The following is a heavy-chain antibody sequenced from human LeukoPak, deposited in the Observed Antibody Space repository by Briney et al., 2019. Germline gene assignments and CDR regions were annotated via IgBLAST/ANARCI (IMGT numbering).Heavy chain of an antibody. CDR1: GFTFSSYA. V-gene: IGHV3-30*04. CDR3: ARCPGDDYGEGGFDP. Sequence: GRSLRLSCAASGFTFSSYAMHWVRQAPGKGLEWVAVISYDGSNKYYADSVKGRFTISRDNSKNTLYLQMNSLRAEDTAVYYCARCPGDDYGEGGFDPWGQGTLVGVSS. D-gene: IGHD4-17*01. J-gene: IGHJ5*02. CDR2: ISYDGSNK.